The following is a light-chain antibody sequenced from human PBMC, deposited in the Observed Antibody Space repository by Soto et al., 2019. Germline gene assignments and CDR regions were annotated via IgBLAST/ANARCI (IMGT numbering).Light chain of an antibody. V-gene: IGLV2-8*01. Sequence: QSALTQPPSASGSPGQSVTISCTGTKNDIGVYDFVSWYQHHPGKAPRLIIYEVVQRPSGVPDRFSGSKSGNTASLTVSGLQAADEADYYCATWDDSLSGALIGGGTKLTVL. J-gene: IGLJ2*01. CDR2: EVV. CDR3: ATWDDSLSGAL. CDR1: KNDIGVYDF.